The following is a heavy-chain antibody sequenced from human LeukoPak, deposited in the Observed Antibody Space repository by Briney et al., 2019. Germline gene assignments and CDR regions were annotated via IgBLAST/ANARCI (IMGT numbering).Heavy chain of an antibody. V-gene: IGHV1-18*01. CDR3: ASDNTWYFDL. J-gene: IGHJ2*01. D-gene: IGHD2/OR15-2a*01. CDR2: ISPYNGNT. Sequence: ASVKVSCKASGYTFSSYAISWVRQAPGQGLEWMGWISPYNGNTNSAQRFQGRVTMTTDTSTSAAYMELTSLRSDDTAVYYCASDNTWYFDLWGRGTLVTVSS. CDR1: GYTFSSYA.